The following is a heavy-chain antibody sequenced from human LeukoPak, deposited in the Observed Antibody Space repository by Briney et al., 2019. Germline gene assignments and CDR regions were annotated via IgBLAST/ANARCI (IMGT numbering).Heavy chain of an antibody. CDR2: ISYSGST. V-gene: IGHV4-39*01. Sequence: SETLSLTCTVSGGSISMSGYYWGWIRQPPGKGLEWIGSISYSGSTYYNPSPKSRVTVSRDTSKNQFSLKLSSVTAADTAVYYCARPATVDYWGQGILVTVSS. J-gene: IGHJ4*02. CDR1: GGSISMSGYY. CDR3: ARPATVDY.